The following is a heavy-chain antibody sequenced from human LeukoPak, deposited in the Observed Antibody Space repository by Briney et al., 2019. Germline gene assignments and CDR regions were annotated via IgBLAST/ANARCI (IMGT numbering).Heavy chain of an antibody. J-gene: IGHJ6*03. CDR2: INAGGNTT. CDR1: ELAFSSFA. D-gene: IGHD6-19*01. V-gene: IGHV3-23*01. Sequence: GGSPRPSLQSSELAFSSFAMGGVRQPPGKGLEWLSPINAGGNTTFYSDSVKGRFTISRDNSKNTLYLHMDSLRPDDTAIYYCTKELHVAVAVADYYYFYMDVWGRGTAVTVSS. CDR3: TKELHVAVAVADYYYFYMDV.